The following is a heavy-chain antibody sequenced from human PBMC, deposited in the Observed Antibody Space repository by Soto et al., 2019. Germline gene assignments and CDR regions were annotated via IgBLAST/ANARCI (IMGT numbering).Heavy chain of an antibody. Sequence: SVKVSCKTSGGTFTSQTVSWVRQAPGQGLEWMGRIIPLVNVANYAQKFQGRVTITADESTSTVYMELSSLRSDDTAVYYCVRVVAIPGYPDNWGQGTLVTVSS. CDR2: IIPLVNVA. V-gene: IGHV1-69*02. CDR3: VRVVAIPGYPDN. CDR1: GGTFTSQT. J-gene: IGHJ4*02. D-gene: IGHD5-12*01.